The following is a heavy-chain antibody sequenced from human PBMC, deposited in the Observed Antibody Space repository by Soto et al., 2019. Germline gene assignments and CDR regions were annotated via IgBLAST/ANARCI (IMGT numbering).Heavy chain of an antibody. V-gene: IGHV3-23*01. CDR3: VTRSRGLQSSPPRLDS. CDR1: GLTFSGYG. Sequence: EVQLLESGGGLVQPGGSLRLSCAASGLTFSGYGMSWVRQAPGTGLEWVSAISGSGSTTYYADSVKGRFTISRYDSTNILLLQMNRLRAEDTAVYYCVTRSRGLQSSPPRLDSWGQGTLVTVSS. D-gene: IGHD4-4*01. CDR2: ISGSGSTT. J-gene: IGHJ4*02.